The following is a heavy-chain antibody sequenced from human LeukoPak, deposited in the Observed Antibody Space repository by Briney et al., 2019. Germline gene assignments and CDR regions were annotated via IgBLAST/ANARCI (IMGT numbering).Heavy chain of an antibody. CDR1: GYTFTSYA. V-gene: IGHV1-3*02. CDR3: ARRIQLWSDYFDY. D-gene: IGHD5-18*01. Sequence: ASVKVSCKASGYTFTSYAMHWVHQAPGQRLEWMGWSNAGNGNTKYSQEFQGRVTITRDTSASTAYMELSSLRSEDTAVYYCARRIQLWSDYFDYWGQGTLVTVSS. J-gene: IGHJ4*02. CDR2: SNAGNGNT.